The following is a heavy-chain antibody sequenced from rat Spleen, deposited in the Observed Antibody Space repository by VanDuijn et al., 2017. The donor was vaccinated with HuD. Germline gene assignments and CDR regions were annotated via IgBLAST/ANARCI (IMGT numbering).Heavy chain of an antibody. Sequence: EVQLVETGGGLVQPGRSLKLSCVASGFTFSNYWMYWIRQAPGKGLEWVSSINTDGGSTYYPDSVKGRFTISRDNAKNTLYLQLNSLKSEDTAIYYCAMYTADYVMDAWGQGVSVTVSS. D-gene: IGHD1-6*01. J-gene: IGHJ4*01. CDR2: INTDGGST. CDR1: GFTFSNYW. CDR3: AMYTADYVMDA. V-gene: IGHV5-58*01.